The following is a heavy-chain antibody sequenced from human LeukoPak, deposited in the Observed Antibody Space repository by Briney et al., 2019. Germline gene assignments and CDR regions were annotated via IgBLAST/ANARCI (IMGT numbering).Heavy chain of an antibody. Sequence: SETLSLTCTVSGGFISSSSYYWGWIRQPPGKGLEWIGSIYYSGSTYYNPSLKSRVTISVDTSKNQFSLKLSSVTAADTAVYYCARSYPYDSSGYYPVTFDYWGQGTLVTVSS. CDR2: IYYSGST. CDR1: GGFISSSSYY. CDR3: ARSYPYDSSGYYPVTFDY. D-gene: IGHD3-22*01. V-gene: IGHV4-39*01. J-gene: IGHJ4*02.